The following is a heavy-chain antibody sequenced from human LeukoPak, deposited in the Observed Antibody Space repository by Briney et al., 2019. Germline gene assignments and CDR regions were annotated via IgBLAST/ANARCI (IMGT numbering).Heavy chain of an antibody. V-gene: IGHV3-66*01. CDR1: GFTVSNNY. J-gene: IGHJ4*02. CDR3: ARGRPVGASTVEDY. CDR2: IYSGGST. D-gene: IGHD1-26*01. Sequence: GGSLRLSCAATGFTVSNNYMSWVRQAPGRGLEWVSVIYSGGSTDYADSVKDRFTISRDNSKNMLYLQMNNLRAEDTAFYYCARGRPVGASTVEDYWGQGTLVTVSS.